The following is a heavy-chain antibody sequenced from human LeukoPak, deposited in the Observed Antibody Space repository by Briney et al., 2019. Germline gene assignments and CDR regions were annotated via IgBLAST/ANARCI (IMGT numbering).Heavy chain of an antibody. D-gene: IGHD2-21*01. CDR1: GYTFTSYG. CDR2: ISAFNGNT. CDR3: ARASSIGANIVAFGY. Sequence: ASVKVSCKASGYTFTSYGFTWVRQAPGQGLEWMGWISAFNGNTNYAQNLQGRVTMTTDTSTSTAYMELGSLRSDDTAVYYCARASSIGANIVAFGYWGQGTLVTVSS. V-gene: IGHV1-18*01. J-gene: IGHJ4*02.